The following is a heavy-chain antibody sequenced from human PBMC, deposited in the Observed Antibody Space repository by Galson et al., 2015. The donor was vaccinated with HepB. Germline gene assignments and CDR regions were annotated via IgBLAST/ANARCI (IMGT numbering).Heavy chain of an antibody. CDR1: GDSVSSNSAA. J-gene: IGHJ5*02. CDR2: TYYRSKWYN. V-gene: IGHV6-1*01. CDR3: ARDRPLGSATVTPGWFDP. D-gene: IGHD5-12*01. Sequence: CAISGDSVSSNSAAWNWIRQSPSRGLEWLGRTYYRSKWYNDYAVSVKSRITINPDTSKNQFSLQLNSVTPEDTAVYYCARDRPLGSATVTPGWFDPWGQGTLDTVSS.